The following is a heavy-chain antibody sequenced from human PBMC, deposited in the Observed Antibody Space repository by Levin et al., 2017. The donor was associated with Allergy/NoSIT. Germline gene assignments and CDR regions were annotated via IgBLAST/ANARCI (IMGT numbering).Heavy chain of an antibody. V-gene: IGHV3-21*01. CDR3: ASGRWGSTFDI. J-gene: IGHJ3*02. CDR1: GFDFSSYN. D-gene: IGHD3-16*01. CDR2: VSSSSTYT. Sequence: SGGSLRLSCAASGFDFSSYNMNWVRQAPGKGLEWVSSVSSSSTYTHYADSVKGRFTVSRDNAKKSLYLLMNSLRVEDTAVYYCASGRWGSTFDIWGQGTTVTVSS.